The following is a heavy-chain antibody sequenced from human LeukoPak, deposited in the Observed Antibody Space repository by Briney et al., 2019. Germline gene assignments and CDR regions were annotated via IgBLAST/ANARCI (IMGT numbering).Heavy chain of an antibody. CDR3: ARDRRDGYSI. V-gene: IGHV3-48*03. CDR2: ISSSGSTI. D-gene: IGHD5-24*01. Sequence: GGSLRLSCAASGFTFSSYEMNWVRQAPGKGLEWVSYISSSGSTIYYADPVKGRFTISRDNAKNSLYLQMNSLRAEDTAVYYCARDRRDGYSIWGQGTLVTVSS. J-gene: IGHJ4*02. CDR1: GFTFSSYE.